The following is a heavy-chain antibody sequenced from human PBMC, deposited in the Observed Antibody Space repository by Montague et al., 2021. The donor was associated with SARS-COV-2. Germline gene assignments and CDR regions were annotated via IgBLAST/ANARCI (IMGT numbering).Heavy chain of an antibody. J-gene: IGHJ5*02. CDR3: ARGTTVSSSGYYTGWFDP. CDR2: IYTSGST. D-gene: IGHD3-3*01. V-gene: IGHV4-61*02. CDR1: GGSIRSGIYY. Sequence: TLSLTCTVSGGSIRSGIYYWSWIRQPAGKGLEWIGRIYTSGSTDYNPSLNSRVTISVDTSKNQFSLKLSSVTAADTAVYYCARGTTVSSSGYYTGWFDPWGQGTLVTVFS.